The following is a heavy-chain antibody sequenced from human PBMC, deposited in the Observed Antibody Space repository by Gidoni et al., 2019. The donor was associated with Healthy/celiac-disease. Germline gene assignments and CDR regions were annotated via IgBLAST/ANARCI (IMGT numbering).Heavy chain of an antibody. CDR1: GFTFSSST. D-gene: IGHD1-26*01. Sequence: EVQLVESGGGLVKPGGSLRLSCAASGFTFSSSTMHWVRQAPGKGLEWVSSISSSSSYIYYADSVKGRFTISRDNAKNSLYLQMNSLRAEDTAVYYCARDKDSGSYHYFPYYYYGMDVWGQGTTVTVSS. CDR3: ARDKDSGSYHYFPYYYYGMDV. J-gene: IGHJ6*02. CDR2: ISSSSSYI. V-gene: IGHV3-21*01.